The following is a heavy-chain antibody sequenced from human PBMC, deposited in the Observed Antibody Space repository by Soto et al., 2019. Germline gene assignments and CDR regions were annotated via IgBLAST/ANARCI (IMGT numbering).Heavy chain of an antibody. CDR1: GFSVYSVY. D-gene: IGHD1-26*01. CDR3: ARVNSAWALHD. V-gene: IGHV3-53*01. CDR2: IYADGNT. J-gene: IGHJ1*01. Sequence: GGSLRLSCVGSGFSVYSVYMSWVRQAPGKGLEWVSVIYADGNTYYADSVKGRFTISRDNSKNTLYLQMNTLRADDTAVYYCARVNSAWALHDWGQGTLVTVSS.